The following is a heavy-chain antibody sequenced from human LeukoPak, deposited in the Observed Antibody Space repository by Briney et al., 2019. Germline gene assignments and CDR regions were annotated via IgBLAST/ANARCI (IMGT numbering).Heavy chain of an antibody. CDR2: ISYDGSNK. Sequence: GRSLRLSCAASGFTFSSYGMHWVRQAPGKGLEWVAVISYDGSNKYYADSVKGRFTISRDNSKNTLYLQMNSLRAEDTAVYYCARWYSSGWYYGDYWGQGTLVTVSS. J-gene: IGHJ4*02. CDR3: ARWYSSGWYYGDY. D-gene: IGHD6-19*01. V-gene: IGHV3-30*03. CDR1: GFTFSSYG.